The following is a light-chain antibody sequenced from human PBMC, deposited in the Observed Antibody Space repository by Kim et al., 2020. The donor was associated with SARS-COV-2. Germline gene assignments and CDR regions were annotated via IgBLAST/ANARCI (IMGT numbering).Light chain of an antibody. CDR3: QQYKNWSFT. V-gene: IGKV1-5*03. CDR1: QSLDDW. CDR2: MAS. J-gene: IGKJ3*01. Sequence: DIQMTQSPSTLSAYVGDRVIITCRASQSLDDWLAWYQHKPGRAPKLLIYMASSLESGVPSRFSGSGFGTEFTLTISSLQPDDFATYYCQQYKNWSFTFGPGTKVDIK.